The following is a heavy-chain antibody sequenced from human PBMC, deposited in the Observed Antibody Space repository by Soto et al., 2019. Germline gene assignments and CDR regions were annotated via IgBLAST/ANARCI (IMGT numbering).Heavy chain of an antibody. CDR3: ARIPHYSDSYYMDY. J-gene: IGHJ4*02. D-gene: IGHD2-21*01. Sequence: SGPTLVNPTQILTLTCTFSGFSLSTLGTCVTWIRQPPGKALEWLALINWDNNEYYTTSLKTRLTISRDTSKNQVVLTMTNVDPVDTATYYCARIPHYSDSYYMDYWGQGTLVTVSS. V-gene: IGHV2-70*01. CDR2: INWDNNE. CDR1: GFSLSTLGTC.